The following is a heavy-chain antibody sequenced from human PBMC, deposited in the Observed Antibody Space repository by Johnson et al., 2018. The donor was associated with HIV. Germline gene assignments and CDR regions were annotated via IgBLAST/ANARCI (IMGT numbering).Heavy chain of an antibody. CDR1: GFTFSSYW. CDR2: INSDGSST. J-gene: IGHJ3*02. V-gene: IGHV3-74*02. Sequence: VQLVESGGGVVQPGRSLRLSCAASGFTFSSYWMHWVRQAPGKGLVWVSRINSDGSSTSYADSVKGRFTISRDNSKNTLYLQMGSLRAEDMAVYYCARRGDRDAFDIWGQGTMVTVSS. D-gene: IGHD4-17*01. CDR3: ARRGDRDAFDI.